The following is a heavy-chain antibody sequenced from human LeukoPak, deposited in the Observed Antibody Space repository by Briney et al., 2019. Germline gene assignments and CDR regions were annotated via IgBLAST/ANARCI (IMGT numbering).Heavy chain of an antibody. CDR1: GYTFTSYY. V-gene: IGHV1-46*01. D-gene: IGHD1-26*01. CDR2: INPSGGST. CDR3: AREFEGATSLGY. J-gene: IGHJ4*02. Sequence: GASVKVSCKASGYTFTSYYMHWVRQAPGQGLEWMGIINPSGGSTSYAQKFQGGVTMTRDMSTSTVYMELSSLRSEDTAVYYCAREFEGATSLGYWGQGTLVTVSS.